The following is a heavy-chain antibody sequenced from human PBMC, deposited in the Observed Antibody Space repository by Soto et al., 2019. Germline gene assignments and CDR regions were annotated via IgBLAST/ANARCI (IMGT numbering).Heavy chain of an antibody. J-gene: IGHJ3*02. V-gene: IGHV3-33*01. CDR2: IWYDGSNK. CDR1: GFTFSSYG. CDR3: ARDRVITFGGVIVYDAFDI. D-gene: IGHD3-16*02. Sequence: QVQLVESGGGVVQPGRSLRLSCAASGFTFSSYGMHWVRQAPGKGLEWVAVIWYDGSNKYYADSVKGRFTISRDNSKNTLYLQMNSLRAEDTAVYYCARDRVITFGGVIVYDAFDIWGQGTMVTVSS.